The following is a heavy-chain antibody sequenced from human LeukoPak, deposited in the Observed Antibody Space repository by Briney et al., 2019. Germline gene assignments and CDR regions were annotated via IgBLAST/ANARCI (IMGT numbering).Heavy chain of an antibody. CDR1: GYTFTSYD. J-gene: IGHJ4*02. V-gene: IGHV1-8*01. CDR3: ARGFLWFGELWFDY. CDR2: VNPNTGNT. D-gene: IGHD3-10*01. Sequence: ASVKVSCKASGYTFTSYDINWVRQATGQGLEWMGWVNPNTGNTGYAQKFQGRVTMTRNTSISTASMELSSLRSEDTAVYYCARGFLWFGELWFDYWGQGTLVTV.